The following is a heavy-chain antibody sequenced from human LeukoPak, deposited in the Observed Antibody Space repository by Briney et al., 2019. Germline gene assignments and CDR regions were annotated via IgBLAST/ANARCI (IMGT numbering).Heavy chain of an antibody. CDR2: INPNSGGT. J-gene: IGHJ6*02. CDR3: ARKYGSGPRWPPYKDYGMDV. V-gene: IGHV1-2*02. CDR1: GYTFTGYY. Sequence: ASVKVSCKASGYTFTGYYMHWVRQAAGQGLEWMGWINPNSGGTNYAQKFQGRVTMTRDTSISTAYMELSRLRSDDTAVYYCARKYGSGPRWPPYKDYGMDVWGQGTTVTVSS. D-gene: IGHD3-10*01.